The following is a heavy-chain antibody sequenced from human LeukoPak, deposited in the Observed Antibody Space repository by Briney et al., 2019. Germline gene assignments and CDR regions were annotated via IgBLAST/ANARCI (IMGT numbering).Heavy chain of an antibody. CDR1: GYIFTTYA. Sequence: ASVKVSCKASGYIFTTYAMHWVRQAPGQSLEWMGSINAGIGNTKYLQKFQGRVTITRDTSANIAYMELSSLRSEDTAVYYCATTVSAGTYRYFQHWGQGTLVTVSS. V-gene: IGHV1-3*01. J-gene: IGHJ1*01. CDR2: INAGIGNT. CDR3: ATTVSAGTYRYFQH. D-gene: IGHD6-13*01.